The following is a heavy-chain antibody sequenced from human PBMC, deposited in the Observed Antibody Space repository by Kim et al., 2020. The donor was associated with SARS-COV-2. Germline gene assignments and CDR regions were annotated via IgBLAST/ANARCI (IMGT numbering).Heavy chain of an antibody. CDR3: ARGVEGYCSSTSCSNWFDP. CDR1: GYTFTSYG. V-gene: IGHV1-18*01. CDR2: ISAYNGNT. D-gene: IGHD2-2*01. Sequence: ASVKVSCKASGYTFTSYGISWVRQAPGQGLEWMGWISAYNGNTNYAQKLQGRVTMTTDTSTSTAYMELRSLRSDDTAVYYCARGVEGYCSSTSCSNWFDPWGQGTLVTVSS. J-gene: IGHJ5*02.